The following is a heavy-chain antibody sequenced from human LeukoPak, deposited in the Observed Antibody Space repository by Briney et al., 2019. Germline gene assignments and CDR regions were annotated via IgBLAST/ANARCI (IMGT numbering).Heavy chain of an antibody. CDR1: GFTVSSNY. V-gene: IGHV3-53*01. J-gene: IGHJ3*02. CDR3: ARVSPIVGAAKAFDI. Sequence: GGSLRLSCAASGFTVSSNYMSWVRQAPGKGLEWVSVIYTDGSAYYPDSVKGRFTIFRDNSKNTLYLQMNSLRAEDTAVYYCARVSPIVGAAKAFDIWGQGTTVTVS. CDR2: IYTDGSA. D-gene: IGHD1-26*01.